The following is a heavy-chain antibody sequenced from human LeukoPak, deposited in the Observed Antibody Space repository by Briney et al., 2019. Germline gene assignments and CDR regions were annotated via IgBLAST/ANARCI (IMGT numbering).Heavy chain of an antibody. CDR2: IYTSGST. D-gene: IGHD3-10*01. Sequence: SETLSLTCTVSGGSISSYDWSWMRQSAGKGLEWIGRIYTSGSTNYNPSLKSRVTMSVDKSKNQFSLELSSVTAAETAVYYCARETYYYGSGRRDYYMDVWRRGTTVTVSS. J-gene: IGHJ6*03. CDR1: GGSISSYD. CDR3: ARETYYYGSGRRDYYMDV. V-gene: IGHV4-4*07.